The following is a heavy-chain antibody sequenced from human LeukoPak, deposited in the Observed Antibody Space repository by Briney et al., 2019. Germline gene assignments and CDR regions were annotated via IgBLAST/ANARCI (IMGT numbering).Heavy chain of an antibody. Sequence: GGSLRLSCAASGFTFSSSWMSWVRQAPGKGLEWVANIKQDGSEKYYVDSVKGRFTISRDNAENSLYLQMNSLRAEDTAVYYCARDWGLRLGLDYWGQGTLVTVSS. CDR3: ARDWGLRLGLDY. CDR1: GFTFSSSW. J-gene: IGHJ4*02. CDR2: IKQDGSEK. V-gene: IGHV3-7*01. D-gene: IGHD3-16*01.